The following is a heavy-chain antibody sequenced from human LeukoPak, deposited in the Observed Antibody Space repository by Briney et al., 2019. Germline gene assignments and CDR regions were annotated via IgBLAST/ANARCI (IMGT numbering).Heavy chain of an antibody. CDR3: ARARAVAGNGDFDY. Sequence: NIPIFGTANYAQTFQGRVTITTDESTSTAYMELSSLRSEDTAVYYCARARAVAGNGDFDYWGQGTLVTVSS. D-gene: IGHD6-19*01. J-gene: IGHJ4*02. V-gene: IGHV1-69*05. CDR2: NIPIFGTA.